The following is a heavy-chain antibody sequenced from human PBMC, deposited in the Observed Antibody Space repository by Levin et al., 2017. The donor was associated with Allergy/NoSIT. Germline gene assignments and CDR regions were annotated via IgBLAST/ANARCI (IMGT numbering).Heavy chain of an antibody. D-gene: IGHD2-15*01. Sequence: SETLSLTCTVSGGSISSYYWTWIRQPPGKGLEWIGYVYYSGSTNYNPSLKSRVTISVDTSKSQFSLKLSSVTAADPAVYYCVSYSRHCSGDSCYVFDFWGQGTLVTVSS. CDR3: VSYSRHCSGDSCYVFDF. CDR2: VYYSGST. J-gene: IGHJ4*02. V-gene: IGHV4-59*01. CDR1: GGSISSYY.